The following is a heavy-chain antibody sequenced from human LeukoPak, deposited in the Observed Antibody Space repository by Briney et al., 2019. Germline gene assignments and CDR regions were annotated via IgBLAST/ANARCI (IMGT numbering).Heavy chain of an antibody. CDR2: ISYDGSTK. V-gene: IGHV3-30-3*01. J-gene: IGHJ6*02. D-gene: IGHD3-10*01. Sequence: PGGSLRLSCAASGFTFSSSAMHWVRQAPGKGLEWVALISYDGSTKYYIDSVKGRFTISRDNSKNTLYLQMNSLRAEDTAVYYCARDIYQITMLRGADTYHYYVMDLWGQGTTVTVSS. CDR3: ARDIYQITMLRGADTYHYYVMDL. CDR1: GFTFSSSA.